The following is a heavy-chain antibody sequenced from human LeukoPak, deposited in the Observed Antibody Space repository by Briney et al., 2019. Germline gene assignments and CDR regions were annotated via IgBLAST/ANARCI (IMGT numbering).Heavy chain of an antibody. CDR2: IKQDGSEK. D-gene: IGHD6-19*01. V-gene: IGHV3-7*01. CDR1: GFTFSSYW. Sequence: PGGSLRLSCAASGFTFSSYWMSWVRQAPGKGLEWVANIKQDGSEKYYVDWVKGRFTISRDNAKNSLYLQMNSLRAEDTAVYYCARPYSSGWDPIDYWGQGTLVTVS. CDR3: ARPYSSGWDPIDY. J-gene: IGHJ4*02.